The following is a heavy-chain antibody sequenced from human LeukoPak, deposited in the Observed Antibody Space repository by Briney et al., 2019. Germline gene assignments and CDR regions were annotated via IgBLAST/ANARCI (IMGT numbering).Heavy chain of an antibody. V-gene: IGHV4-4*02. CDR3: ARGGTIFGVVIQPKNPNFDY. CDR1: GGSISSSHW. CDR2: ISHSGNT. J-gene: IGHJ4*02. Sequence: TSETLSLTCTVSGGSISSSHWWTWVRQPPGKGLEWIGEISHSGNTNYNPSLKSRITISVDKSKNQFSLKLSSVTAADTAVYYCARGGTIFGVVIQPKNPNFDYWGQGTLVTVSS. D-gene: IGHD3-3*01.